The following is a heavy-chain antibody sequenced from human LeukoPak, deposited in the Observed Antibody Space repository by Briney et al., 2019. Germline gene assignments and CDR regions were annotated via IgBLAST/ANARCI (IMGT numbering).Heavy chain of an antibody. Sequence: GGSLRLSCAASGFTFSSYGMHWVRQAPGKGLEWVAFIRYDGSNKYYADTVKGRSTISRDNSKNTLYLQMNSLRAEDTAVYYCARDLTMVRGVHYYYYYMDVGGKGTTVTVS. CDR1: GFTFSSYG. V-gene: IGHV3-30*02. J-gene: IGHJ6*03. CDR2: IRYDGSNK. CDR3: ARDLTMVRGVHYYYYYMDV. D-gene: IGHD3-10*01.